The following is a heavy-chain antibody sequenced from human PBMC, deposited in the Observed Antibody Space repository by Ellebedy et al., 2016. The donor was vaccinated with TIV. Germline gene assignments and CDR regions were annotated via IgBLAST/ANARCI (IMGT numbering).Heavy chain of an antibody. Sequence: SETLSLTXGVSGGAISRSQYYWGWIRQPPGKGLEWIGTMYYSGSTFHNASLKSRVTISVDTSSNQFSLTLSSVTAADTAVYYCARQLSRITMDVWGQGILVTVSS. CDR2: MYYSGST. J-gene: IGHJ6*02. V-gene: IGHV4-39*01. D-gene: IGHD3-10*01. CDR1: GGAISRSQYY. CDR3: ARQLSRITMDV.